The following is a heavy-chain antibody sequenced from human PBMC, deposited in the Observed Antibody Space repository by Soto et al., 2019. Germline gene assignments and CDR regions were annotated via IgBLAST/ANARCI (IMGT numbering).Heavy chain of an antibody. D-gene: IGHD2-21*02. J-gene: IGHJ4*02. Sequence: LSLTCIVSGVSVRSYTWSWVRQPANKGLEWIGRVFSSVSATYNPSLKSRVSISMDTPENRISLKLDSVTAADAGVYFCARDGMTTGDTWGPGTLVTVSS. CDR1: GVSVRSYT. CDR2: VFSSVSA. CDR3: ARDGMTTGDT. V-gene: IGHV4-4*07.